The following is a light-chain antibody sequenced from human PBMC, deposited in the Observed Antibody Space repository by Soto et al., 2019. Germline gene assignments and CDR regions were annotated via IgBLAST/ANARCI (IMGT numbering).Light chain of an antibody. Sequence: EIVMTQSPATLSASPGERATLSCRASQSVSSNLAWYQQKPGQAPRLLIYGASTRATGIPARFSGSGSGTEFTLPISSLQSEDFAVYYCQQYNKWSPWTGRQGPKVELK. CDR1: QSVSSN. CDR2: GAS. CDR3: QQYNKWSPWT. V-gene: IGKV3-15*01. J-gene: IGKJ1*01.